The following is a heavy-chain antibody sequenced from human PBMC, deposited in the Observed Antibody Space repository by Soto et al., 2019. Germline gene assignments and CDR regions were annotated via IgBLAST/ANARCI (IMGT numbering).Heavy chain of an antibody. D-gene: IGHD6-13*01. V-gene: IGHV4-4*02. J-gene: IGHJ4*02. CDR1: GGSISSSNW. CDR3: ASLRGSSSRTEFDY. CDR2: IYHSGST. Sequence: SETLSLTCAVSGGSISSSNWWSWVRQPPGKGLEWIGEIYHSGSTNYNPSLKSRVTISVDKSKNQFSLKLSSVTAADTAVYYCASLRGSSSRTEFDYWGQGTLVTVSS.